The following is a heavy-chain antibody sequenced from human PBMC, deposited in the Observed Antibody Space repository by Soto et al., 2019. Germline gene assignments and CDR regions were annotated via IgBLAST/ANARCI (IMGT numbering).Heavy chain of an antibody. D-gene: IGHD6-13*01. V-gene: IGHV4-59*12. Sequence: QVQLQESGPGLVKPSETLSLTCTGSDGSITRYYWSWIRQPPGKGLEWIGYTHYSGSTNYNPSLESRVTMSVDTSKNQFSLNLRSVTAADTAVYYCARLSPMTIAGTAYYHSMDVWGQGAPVTVSS. CDR3: ARLSPMTIAGTAYYHSMDV. CDR1: DGSITRYY. CDR2: THYSGST. J-gene: IGHJ6*02.